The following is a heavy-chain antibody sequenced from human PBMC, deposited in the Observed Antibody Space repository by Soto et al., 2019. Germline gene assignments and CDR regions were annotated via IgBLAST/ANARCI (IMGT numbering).Heavy chain of an antibody. CDR3: AREGGSGRPLDY. CDR1: GFTFRDYS. Sequence: EVQLVESGGGLVKPGGSLRLSCAASGFTFRDYSMNWVRQAPGKGLEWVSSISSSSSYIYYADSVKGRFTISRDNAKNSLYLHMNSLRAEDTAVYYCAREGGSGRPLDYWGQGTLVTVSS. D-gene: IGHD3-10*01. V-gene: IGHV3-21*06. CDR2: ISSSSSYI. J-gene: IGHJ4*02.